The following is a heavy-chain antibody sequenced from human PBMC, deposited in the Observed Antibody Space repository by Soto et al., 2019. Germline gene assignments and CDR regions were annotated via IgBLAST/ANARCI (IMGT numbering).Heavy chain of an antibody. CDR2: IDWDDDK. Sequence: GPTLVNPTXTLTLTCTFSVFSLSTSGMCVSWIRQPPGKALEWLALIDWDDDKYYSTSLKTRLTISKDTSKNQVVLTMTNMDPVDTATYYCARTTLTYYYDSSGYHFDYWGQGTLVTVSS. J-gene: IGHJ4*02. CDR3: ARTTLTYYYDSSGYHFDY. CDR1: VFSLSTSGMC. V-gene: IGHV2-70*01. D-gene: IGHD3-22*01.